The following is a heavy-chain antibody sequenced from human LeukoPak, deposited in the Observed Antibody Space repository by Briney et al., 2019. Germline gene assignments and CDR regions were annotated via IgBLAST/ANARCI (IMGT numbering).Heavy chain of an antibody. Sequence: ASVTVSCKASGYTFTIYDIGWVRQAPGQGLEWMGWISAYNDNTNYAQKLQGRVTMTTDTSTSTAYMDLRSLRSDDTAVYYCARFRAGVGEPYGDYWGQGTLVTVSS. CDR1: GYTFTIYD. J-gene: IGHJ4*02. D-gene: IGHD3-10*01. CDR3: ARFRAGVGEPYGDY. CDR2: ISAYNDNT. V-gene: IGHV1-18*01.